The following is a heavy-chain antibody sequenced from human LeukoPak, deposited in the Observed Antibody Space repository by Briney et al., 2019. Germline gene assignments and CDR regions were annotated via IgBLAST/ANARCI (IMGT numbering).Heavy chain of an antibody. CDR1: GGSVSNGNYY. CDR3: ARSQNYYGSGDC. CDR2: IYYSGST. V-gene: IGHV4-61*01. J-gene: IGHJ4*02. D-gene: IGHD3-10*01. Sequence: SETLSLTCTVSGGSVSNGNYYWSWLRQPPGTALEWIGYIYYSGSTYYNPSLEGRVTISVDTSKNQFSVKLSSVTTADTAVYYCARSQNYYGSGDCWSQGTLVTVSS.